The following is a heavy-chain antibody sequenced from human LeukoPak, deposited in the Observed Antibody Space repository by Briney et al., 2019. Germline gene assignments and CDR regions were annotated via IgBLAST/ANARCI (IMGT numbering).Heavy chain of an antibody. D-gene: IGHD6-19*01. CDR2: INPSGST. Sequence: PSETLSLTCAVYGGSFSGYYWSWIRQPPGKGLEWIGEINPSGSTNYNPSLKSRVTISVDTSKNQFSLKLSSVTAADTAVYYCASRMGSGFDYWGQGTLVTVSS. V-gene: IGHV4-34*01. CDR3: ASRMGSGFDY. J-gene: IGHJ4*02. CDR1: GGSFSGYY.